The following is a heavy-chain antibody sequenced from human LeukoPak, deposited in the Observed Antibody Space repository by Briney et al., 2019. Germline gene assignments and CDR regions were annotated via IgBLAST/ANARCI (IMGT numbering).Heavy chain of an antibody. CDR1: GFTFSSYS. CDR2: IGTSSSHI. J-gene: IGHJ4*02. Sequence: GGSLRLSCAASGFTFSSYSMNWVRQAPGKGLEWVSSIGTSSSHIYYADSVKGRFTISRDNAKNSLYLQTNSLRAEDTAVYYCARYYYYDSSAYQYYFDYWGQGTLVTVSS. V-gene: IGHV3-21*01. D-gene: IGHD3-22*01. CDR3: ARYYYYDSSAYQYYFDY.